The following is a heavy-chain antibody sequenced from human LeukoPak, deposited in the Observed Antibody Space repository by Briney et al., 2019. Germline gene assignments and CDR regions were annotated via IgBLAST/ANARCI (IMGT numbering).Heavy chain of an antibody. J-gene: IGHJ6*03. D-gene: IGHD6-6*01. Sequence: GGTLRLSCAASGFTFSSYGMSWVRQAPGKGLEWVSAISGSGGSTYYADSVKGRFTISRDNAKNSLYLQMNSLRAEDTAVYYCARGTSSSSSYYYYYMDVWGKGTTVTVSS. CDR1: GFTFSSYG. CDR2: ISGSGGST. V-gene: IGHV3-23*01. CDR3: ARGTSSSSSYYYYYMDV.